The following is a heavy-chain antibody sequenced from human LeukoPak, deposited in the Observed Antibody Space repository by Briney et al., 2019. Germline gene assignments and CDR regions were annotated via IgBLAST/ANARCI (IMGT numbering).Heavy chain of an antibody. Sequence: GGSLRLSCAASGFTFSSYGMHWVRQAPGKGLEWVAFIRYDGSNKYYADSVKGRFTISRDNSKNTLYLQMNSLRAEDPAVYYCASDSSGWSAFDYWGQGTLVTVSS. CDR2: IRYDGSNK. D-gene: IGHD6-19*01. CDR3: ASDSSGWSAFDY. J-gene: IGHJ4*02. V-gene: IGHV3-30*02. CDR1: GFTFSSYG.